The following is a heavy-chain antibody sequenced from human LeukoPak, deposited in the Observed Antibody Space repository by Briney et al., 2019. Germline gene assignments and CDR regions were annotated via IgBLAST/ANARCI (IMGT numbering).Heavy chain of an antibody. CDR3: ARGLSSADSSPAY. V-gene: IGHV1-2*02. D-gene: IGHD5-18*01. CDR1: GYTFTSYY. CDR2: IDPNSGGT. J-gene: IGHJ4*02. Sequence: ASVKVSCKASGYTFTSYYMHWVRQAPGQGLEWMGWIDPNSGGTNYAQKFQGRVTMTRDTSASTAYMELSSLRSEDMAVYYCARGLSSADSSPAYWGQGTLVTVSS.